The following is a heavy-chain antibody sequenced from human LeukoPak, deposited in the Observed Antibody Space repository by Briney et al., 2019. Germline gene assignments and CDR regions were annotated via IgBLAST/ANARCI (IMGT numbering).Heavy chain of an antibody. CDR2: IYSGGST. Sequence: GGSLRLSCAASGFTVSSNYMSWVRQAPGKGLEWVSVIYSGGSTYYADSVKGRFTISRDNSKNALYLQMNSLRAEDTAVYYCARVRGVVAWDLWGRGTLVTVSS. V-gene: IGHV3-53*01. J-gene: IGHJ2*01. CDR3: ARVRGVVAWDL. CDR1: GFTVSSNY. D-gene: IGHD3-10*01.